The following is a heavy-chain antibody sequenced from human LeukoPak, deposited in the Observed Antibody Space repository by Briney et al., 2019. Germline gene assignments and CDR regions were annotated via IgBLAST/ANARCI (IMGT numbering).Heavy chain of an antibody. D-gene: IGHD2-2*01. CDR2: ISWDGGST. CDR1: GFTSDDYA. CDR3: AKDAAMYYYYYYMDV. V-gene: IGHV3-43D*03. Sequence: PGGSLRLSCAASGFTSDDYAMHWVRQAPGKGLEWVSLISWDGGSTYYADSVKGRFTISRDNSKNSLYLQMNSLRAEDTALYYCAKDAAMYYYYYYMDVWGKGTTVTVSS. J-gene: IGHJ6*03.